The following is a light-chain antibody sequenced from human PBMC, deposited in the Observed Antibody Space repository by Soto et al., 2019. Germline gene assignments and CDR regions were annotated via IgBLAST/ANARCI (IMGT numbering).Light chain of an antibody. Sequence: DIVMTQSPDSLAVSLGERATINCKSSQSVLYSSNNKNYLAWFQQKPRQPPKLLIYWASTRVSVVPDRFSGSGSGTDFTLTISSLQAEDVAVYYCQQYNRIPPTFGQGTKVEIK. V-gene: IGKV4-1*01. CDR3: QQYNRIPPT. CDR2: WAS. J-gene: IGKJ1*01. CDR1: QSVLYSSNNKNY.